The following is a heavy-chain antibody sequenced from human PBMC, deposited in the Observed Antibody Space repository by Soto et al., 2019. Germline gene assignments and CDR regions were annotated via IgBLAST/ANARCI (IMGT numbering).Heavy chain of an antibody. Sequence: VQLVESGGGLVQPGESLQLSCAASGIMFNSNWMHWVRQAPGKGLVWVSRINNDGSSTKYADSVKDRFTISRDNARNTLYLQMKSLRAEDTAVYYCVRGRQYRGSEAFDIWGQGTMVTVSS. D-gene: IGHD1-26*01. CDR3: VRGRQYRGSEAFDI. CDR1: GIMFNSNW. CDR2: INNDGSST. J-gene: IGHJ3*02. V-gene: IGHV3-74*01.